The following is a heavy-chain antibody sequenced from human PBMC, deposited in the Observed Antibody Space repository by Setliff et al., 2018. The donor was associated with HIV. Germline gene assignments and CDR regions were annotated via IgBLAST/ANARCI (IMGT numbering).Heavy chain of an antibody. CDR3: ARGGEIALAAHRRWLDS. CDR1: GYTFTSYA. J-gene: IGHJ5*01. Sequence: ASVKVSCKASGYTFTSYAMHWVRQAPGQRLEWMGWSNAGNGNTKYSQESLRDKVTMTRDTSLSTGYMNLSRLRSDDTAVYYCARGGEIALAAHRRWLDSWGQGTLVTVSS. D-gene: IGHD6-19*01. V-gene: IGHV1-3*02. CDR2: SNAGNGNT.